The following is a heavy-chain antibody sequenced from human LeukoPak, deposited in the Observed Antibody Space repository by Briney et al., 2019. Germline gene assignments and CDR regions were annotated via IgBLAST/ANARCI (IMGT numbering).Heavy chain of an antibody. V-gene: IGHV1-69*13. CDR3: ARGLRGGLRGYSYGYDY. D-gene: IGHD5-18*01. J-gene: IGHJ4*02. Sequence: SVKVSCKASGGTFSSYAISWVRQAPGQGLEWMGGIIPIFGTANYAQKFQGRVTITADESTSTAYMELSSLRSEDTAVYYCARGLRGGLRGYSYGYDYWGQGTLVTVSS. CDR1: GGTFSSYA. CDR2: IIPIFGTA.